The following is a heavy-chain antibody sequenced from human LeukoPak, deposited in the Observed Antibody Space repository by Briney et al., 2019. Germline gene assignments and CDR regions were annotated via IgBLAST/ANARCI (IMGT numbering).Heavy chain of an antibody. V-gene: IGHV4-59*01. J-gene: IGHJ4*02. CDR2: IYYSGST. D-gene: IGHD1-26*01. CDR1: GGSISSYY. Sequence: SETLSLTCTVSGGSISSYYWSWIRQPPGKGLEWIGYIYYSGSTNYNPSLKSRVTISVDTSKNQFSLKLSSVTAADTAVYYCARWVSGSYRYFDYWGQGTLVTASS. CDR3: ARWVSGSYRYFDY.